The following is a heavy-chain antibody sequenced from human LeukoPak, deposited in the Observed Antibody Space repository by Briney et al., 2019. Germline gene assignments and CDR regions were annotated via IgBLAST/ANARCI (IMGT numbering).Heavy chain of an antibody. V-gene: IGHV3-30*02. CDR1: GFTFSVYA. J-gene: IGHJ5*02. CDR3: AKDRGSGGLIDP. Sequence: GGSLRLSCAATGFTFSVYAMSWVRQAPGKGLEWVAFIRYDGSNKYYADSVKGRFTISRDNSKNTLYLQMNSLRAEDTAVYYCAKDRGSGGLIDPWGQGTLVTVSS. CDR2: IRYDGSNK. D-gene: IGHD1-26*01.